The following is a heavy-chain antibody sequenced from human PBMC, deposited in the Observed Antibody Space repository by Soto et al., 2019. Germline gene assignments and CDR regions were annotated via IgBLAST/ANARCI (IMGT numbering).Heavy chain of an antibody. Sequence: GGCLRLSCAASGFSFSSYWMHWVRQAPGKGLVWVSRIDSDGSSTTYADSVKGRFTISRDNAKNTLYLQMNSLRAEDTAVYYCASDPLIEGSGPNVSDPWGQGTLVTVSS. CDR3: ASDPLIEGSGPNVSDP. CDR2: IDSDGSST. CDR1: GFSFSSYW. D-gene: IGHD2-15*01. J-gene: IGHJ5*02. V-gene: IGHV3-74*01.